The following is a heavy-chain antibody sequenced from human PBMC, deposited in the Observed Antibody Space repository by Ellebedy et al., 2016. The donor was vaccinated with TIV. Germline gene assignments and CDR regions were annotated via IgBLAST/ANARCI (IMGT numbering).Heavy chain of an antibody. J-gene: IGHJ6*03. CDR3: GGEKAGGYYYYMDV. CDR2: IYTSGST. CDR1: GGSISSGSYY. V-gene: IGHV4-61*02. D-gene: IGHD2-8*02. Sequence: SETLSLXXTVSGGSISSGSYYWSWIRQPAGKGLEWIGRIYTSGSTNYNPSLKSRVTMSVDTSKNQFSLKLSSVTAADTAVYYCGGEKAGGYYYYMDVWGKGTTVTVSS.